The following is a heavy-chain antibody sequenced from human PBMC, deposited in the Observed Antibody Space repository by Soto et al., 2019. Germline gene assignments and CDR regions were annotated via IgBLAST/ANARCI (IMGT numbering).Heavy chain of an antibody. CDR3: AKDQSIVYYDFWSGYLPGWFDP. Sequence: GGSLRLSCAASGFTVSSYAMSWVRQAPGKGLEWVSAISGSGGSTYYADSVKGRFTISRDNSKNTLYLQMNSLRAEDTAVYYCAKDQSIVYYDFWSGYLPGWFDPWGQGTLVTVSS. CDR2: ISGSGGST. D-gene: IGHD3-3*01. J-gene: IGHJ5*02. CDR1: GFTVSSYA. V-gene: IGHV3-23*01.